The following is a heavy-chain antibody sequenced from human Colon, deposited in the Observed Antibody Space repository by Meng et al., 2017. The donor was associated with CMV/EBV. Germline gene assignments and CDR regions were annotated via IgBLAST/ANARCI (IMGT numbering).Heavy chain of an antibody. Sequence: EVQVLEAGGVLVLAGVSRTLSFVGSAFTVNNYANSWGRQAPGKGRGWDSTVSKSVSMTYYADSVKGRFTISRDNSKNTLFLQINSLRAEDTAVDYCAKLVVMAVWCFDYWGQGTLVTVSS. CDR1: AFTVNNYA. D-gene: IGHD2-21*01. V-gene: IGHV3-23*01. CDR3: AKLVVMAVWCFDY. CDR2: VSKSVSMT. J-gene: IGHJ4*02.